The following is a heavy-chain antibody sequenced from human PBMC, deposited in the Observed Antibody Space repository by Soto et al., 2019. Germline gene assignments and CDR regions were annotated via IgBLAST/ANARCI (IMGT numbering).Heavy chain of an antibody. D-gene: IGHD3-9*01. CDR2: ISSDGTTT. J-gene: IGHJ4*02. V-gene: IGHV3-74*01. Sequence: EVQLVESGGGLVQSGGSLGLSCVASGFSFRRYWMHWVRQAPGKGQVWVARISSDGTTTTYADSANGRFTVSRDNAANTLYLQMSSLRAEDTAVYYCAREYYGVLTGYYNDYWGQGTLVTVSS. CDR3: AREYYGVLTGYYNDY. CDR1: GFSFRRYW.